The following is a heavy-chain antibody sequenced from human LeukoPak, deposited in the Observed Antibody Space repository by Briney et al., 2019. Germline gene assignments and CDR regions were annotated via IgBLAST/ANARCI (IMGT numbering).Heavy chain of an antibody. D-gene: IGHD4-11*01. CDR2: IRYDGSNK. J-gene: IGHJ4*02. V-gene: IGHV3-30*02. CDR1: GFTFSSFG. Sequence: GGSLRLSCAASGFTFSSFGMHWVRQGPGKGLEWVAFIRYDGSNKYYADSVKGRFSISRDNAKNSLYLQMNSLRAEDTAVYYCARGGESNTYFDYWGQGTLVTASS. CDR3: ARGGESNTYFDY.